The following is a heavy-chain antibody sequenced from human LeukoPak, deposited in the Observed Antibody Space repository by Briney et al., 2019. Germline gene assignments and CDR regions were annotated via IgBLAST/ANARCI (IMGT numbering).Heavy chain of an antibody. V-gene: IGHV3-23*01. CDR1: GFTFSSYA. CDR2: ISGSGGST. CDR3: AKDCGTYYYDSSGSDY. J-gene: IGHJ4*02. Sequence: PGGSLRLSCAASGFTFSSYAMSWVRQAPGKGLEWVSAISGSGGSTYYADSVKGRFTISRDNSKNTLYLQMNSLRAEDTAVYYCAKDCGTYYYDSSGSDYWGQGTLVTVSS. D-gene: IGHD3-22*01.